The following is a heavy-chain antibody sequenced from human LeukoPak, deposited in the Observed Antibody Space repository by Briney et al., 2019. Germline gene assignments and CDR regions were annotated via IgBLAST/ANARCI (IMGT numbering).Heavy chain of an antibody. CDR1: GFTFSSYA. Sequence: PGGSLRLSCAASGFTFSSYAMSWVRQAPGKGLEWVSAISGSGGSTYYADSVKGRFTISRDNSKNTLYLQTNSLRAEDTAVYYCAKVSGLAARSKRNTLNWFDPWGQGTLVTVSS. D-gene: IGHD6-6*01. V-gene: IGHV3-23*01. CDR2: ISGSGGST. CDR3: AKVSGLAARSKRNTLNWFDP. J-gene: IGHJ5*02.